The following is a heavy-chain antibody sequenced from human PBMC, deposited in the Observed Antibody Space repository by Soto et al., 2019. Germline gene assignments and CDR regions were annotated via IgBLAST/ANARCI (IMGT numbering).Heavy chain of an antibody. CDR2: INHSGST. Sequence: SETLSLTCAVYGGSFSGYYWSWIRQPPGKGLEWIGEINHSGSTNYNPSLKSRVTISVDTSKNQFSLELSSVTAADTAVYYCARGPFDYWAQGTLVTVSS. J-gene: IGHJ4*02. V-gene: IGHV4-34*01. CDR1: GGSFSGYY. CDR3: ARGPFDY.